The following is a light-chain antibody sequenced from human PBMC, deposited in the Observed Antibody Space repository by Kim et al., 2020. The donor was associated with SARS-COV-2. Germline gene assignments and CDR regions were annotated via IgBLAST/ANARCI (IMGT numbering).Light chain of an antibody. CDR3: CSYAGSSTVI. CDR1: ISDVGSYNL. Sequence: QAIAISCTGTISDVGSYNLVSWYQPHPGKAPKLIIYEVNKWPSGVSSRFSGSKSGNTASLTISGLQAEDEADYYCCSYAGSSTVIFGGGTKVTVL. CDR2: EVN. V-gene: IGLV2-23*02. J-gene: IGLJ2*01.